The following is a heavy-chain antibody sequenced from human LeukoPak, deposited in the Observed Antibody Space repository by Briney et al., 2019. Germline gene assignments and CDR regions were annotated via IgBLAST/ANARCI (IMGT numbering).Heavy chain of an antibody. Sequence: SETLSLTCTVSGVSLSSYYWSWLRQPPGRGLEWIGNVYDSGSTNYNPSLKSRVTISVDTSKNQFSLMLTSVTAADTAVYYCARHQRWSSLDPWGQGILVTVSS. V-gene: IGHV4-59*08. CDR3: ARHQRWSSLDP. J-gene: IGHJ5*02. D-gene: IGHD2-15*01. CDR2: VYDSGST. CDR1: GVSLSSYY.